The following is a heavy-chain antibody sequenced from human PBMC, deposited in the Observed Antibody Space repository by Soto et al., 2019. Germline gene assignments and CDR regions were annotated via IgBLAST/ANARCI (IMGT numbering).Heavy chain of an antibody. D-gene: IGHD3-22*01. V-gene: IGHV1-2*04. CDR2: INPNSGGT. J-gene: IGHJ4*02. CDR1: GYTFPGYY. Sequence: ASVKGSCKASGYTFPGYYMHWVRQAPGQGLEWMGWINPNSGGTNYAQKFQGWVTMTRDTSISTAYMELSRLRSDDTAVYYCAKDYHEGYYDSSGYTHFDYWGQGTLVTVSS. CDR3: AKDYHEGYYDSSGYTHFDY.